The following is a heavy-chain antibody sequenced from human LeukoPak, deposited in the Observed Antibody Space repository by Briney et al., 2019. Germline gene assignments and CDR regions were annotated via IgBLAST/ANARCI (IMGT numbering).Heavy chain of an antibody. CDR3: AREVGSGSYLAHAFDL. D-gene: IGHD1-26*01. CDR1: AFSLSRNF. CDR2: IYIGGDT. V-gene: IGHV3-53*01. J-gene: IGHJ3*01. Sequence: GGSLRLSCAASAFSLSRNFMGWVRQAPGRGLEWVSLIYIGGDTYYTDSVKGRFTISRDNSKNTIYLQMNSLRVEDTAVYYCAREVGSGSYLAHAFDLWGQGTMVTVSS.